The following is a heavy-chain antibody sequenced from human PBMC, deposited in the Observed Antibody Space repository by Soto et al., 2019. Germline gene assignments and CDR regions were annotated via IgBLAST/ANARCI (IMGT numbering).Heavy chain of an antibody. CDR3: ARAGFPRYCSSTTCYEGWEYYYYYYYMNV. CDR2: INAGNGNT. Sequence: ASVKVSCKASGYTFTSYAMHWVRQAPGQRLEWMGWINAGNGNTKYSQKFQGRVTITRDTSASTAYMELSSLRSEDTAVYYCARAGFPRYCSSTTCYEGWEYYYYYYYMNVWGKGTTVTVSS. J-gene: IGHJ6*03. D-gene: IGHD2-2*01. V-gene: IGHV1-3*01. CDR1: GYTFTSYA.